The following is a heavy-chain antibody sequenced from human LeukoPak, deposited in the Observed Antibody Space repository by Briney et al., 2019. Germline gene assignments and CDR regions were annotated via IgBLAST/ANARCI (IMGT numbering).Heavy chain of an antibody. CDR2: MNPNSGNT. D-gene: IGHD2-2*02. CDR1: GYTFTSYD. Sequence: ASLKVSCKASGYTFTSYDINWVRQATGQGLEWMGWMNPNSGNTGYAQKFQGRVTMTRNTSISTAYMELSSLRSEDTAVYYCARGLRYCSSTSCYTRSRWFDPWGQGTLVTVSS. V-gene: IGHV1-8*01. J-gene: IGHJ5*02. CDR3: ARGLRYCSSTSCYTRSRWFDP.